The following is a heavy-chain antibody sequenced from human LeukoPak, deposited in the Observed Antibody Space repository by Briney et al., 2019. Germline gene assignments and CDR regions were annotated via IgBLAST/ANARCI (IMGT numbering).Heavy chain of an antibody. CDR3: RWEKSFYLGLDV. V-gene: IGHV3-15*01. D-gene: IGHD3-16*02. Sequence: AGGSLRLPCAASGFYFNDAWMTWVRQAPGKGLEWVARLKSKRSGGTSDYAAPVKGRFTISRDDSKETLYLQMNSLTIEDTAVYYCRWEKSFYLGLDVWGQGTTVTVSS. CDR2: LKSKRSGGTS. J-gene: IGHJ6*02. CDR1: GFYFNDAW.